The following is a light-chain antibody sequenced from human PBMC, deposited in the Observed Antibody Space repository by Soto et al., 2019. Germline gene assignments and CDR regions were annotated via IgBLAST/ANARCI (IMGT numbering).Light chain of an antibody. J-gene: IGKJ1*01. V-gene: IGKV1-6*01. CDR3: LQDYTYPGT. CDR1: QDIRNG. Sequence: AIQMTQSPASLSASVGDRVTITCRASQDIRNGLGWYQQKPGQAPKVLIYASSSLHSGVPSRFSGSGSGTDFTLTISSLQPEDFATYYCLQDYTYPGTFGQGTKVEIK. CDR2: ASS.